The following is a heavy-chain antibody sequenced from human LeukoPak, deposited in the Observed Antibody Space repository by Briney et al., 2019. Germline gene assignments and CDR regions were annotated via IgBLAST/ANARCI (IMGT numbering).Heavy chain of an antibody. Sequence: SETLSLTCSVSGDSISRTTDYWSWIRQPPGKGLEWIGEINHSGSTNYNPSLKSRVTISVDTSNNQFSLKLNSVTAADTAVYYCARGRASSWRYAYFDYWGQGTLVTVSS. D-gene: IGHD6-13*01. CDR2: INHSGST. J-gene: IGHJ4*02. CDR1: GDSISRTTDY. V-gene: IGHV4-39*07. CDR3: ARGRASSWRYAYFDY.